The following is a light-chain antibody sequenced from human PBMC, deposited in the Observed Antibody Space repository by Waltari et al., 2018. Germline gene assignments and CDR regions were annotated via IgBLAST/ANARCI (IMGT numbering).Light chain of an antibody. J-gene: IGLJ2*01. V-gene: IGLV2-11*01. Sequence: QSALTQPRSVSGSPGQPVTISCTGTSSHVGGYNHVSCYQHPPGKAPKVMIYDVSDRPSGVPDRFSGSKSGNPASLTISGLQADDEADFYCCSYAGNYNLIVFGAGTKLTVL. CDR2: DVS. CDR1: SSHVGGYNH. CDR3: CSYAGNYNLIV.